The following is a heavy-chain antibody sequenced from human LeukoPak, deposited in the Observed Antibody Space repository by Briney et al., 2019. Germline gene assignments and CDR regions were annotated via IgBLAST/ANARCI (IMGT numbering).Heavy chain of an antibody. Sequence: GGSLRLSCAASGFTFSSYAMSWVRQAPGKGLEWVSSISSSSSYIYYADSVKGRFTISRDNAKNSLYLQMNSLRAEDTAVYYCARVASSSWYGDAFDIWGQGTMVTVSS. J-gene: IGHJ3*02. CDR1: GFTFSSYA. V-gene: IGHV3-21*01. D-gene: IGHD6-13*01. CDR2: ISSSSSYI. CDR3: ARVASSSWYGDAFDI.